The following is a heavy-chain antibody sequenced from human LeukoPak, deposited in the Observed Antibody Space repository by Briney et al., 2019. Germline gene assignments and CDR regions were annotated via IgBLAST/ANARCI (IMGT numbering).Heavy chain of an antibody. V-gene: IGHV3-53*01. Sequence: PGGSLRLSGAASGFTVSSNYMSWVRQAPGRGLGWGSVIYSGGSTYYANSVKGRFTISRDNSKNTLYLQMNSLRAEDTAVYYCARGRALGYSYGFNDFDYWGQGTLVTVSS. CDR2: IYSGGST. J-gene: IGHJ4*02. CDR1: GFTVSSNY. CDR3: ARGRALGYSYGFNDFDY. D-gene: IGHD5-18*01.